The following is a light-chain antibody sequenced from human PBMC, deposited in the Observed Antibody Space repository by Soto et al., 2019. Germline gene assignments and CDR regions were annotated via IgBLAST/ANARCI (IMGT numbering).Light chain of an antibody. CDR2: DAY. Sequence: DIQMTQSPSTLSASVGDRVTITCRASHVISGWLAWYQQKPGKAPKVLIYDAYNLESVVPSRFSGSVSGTEFSLTISSLQPDDFATYYCQQYHSFPLTFGGGTKVDI. J-gene: IGKJ4*01. CDR3: QQYHSFPLT. CDR1: HVISGW. V-gene: IGKV1-5*01.